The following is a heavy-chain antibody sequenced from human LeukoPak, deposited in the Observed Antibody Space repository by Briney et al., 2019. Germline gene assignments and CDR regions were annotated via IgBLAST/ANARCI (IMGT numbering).Heavy chain of an antibody. Sequence: GGSLRLSCAASGFTVSSNYMSWVRQAPGKGLEWVSGISWNSGSIGYADSVKGRFTISRDNAKNSLYLQMNSLRAEDTALYYCAKSYDSSGYGAFDIWGQGTMVTVSS. CDR1: GFTVSSNY. J-gene: IGHJ3*02. CDR2: ISWNSGSI. V-gene: IGHV3-9*01. D-gene: IGHD3-22*01. CDR3: AKSYDSSGYGAFDI.